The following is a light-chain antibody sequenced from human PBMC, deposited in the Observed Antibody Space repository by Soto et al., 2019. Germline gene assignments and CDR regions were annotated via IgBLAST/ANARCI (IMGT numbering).Light chain of an antibody. CDR3: QQYGSSPPLT. J-gene: IGKJ4*01. V-gene: IGKV3-20*01. CDR2: GAS. CDR1: QSVGSNS. Sequence: EFVLTQSPGTLSLSPGERATLSCRASQSVGSNSLAWYQQKPGQAPRILIYGASTRAAGIPDRFSGSGSGTDVTLTISRLEPEDFAVYYCQQYGSSPPLTFGGGTKVEIK.